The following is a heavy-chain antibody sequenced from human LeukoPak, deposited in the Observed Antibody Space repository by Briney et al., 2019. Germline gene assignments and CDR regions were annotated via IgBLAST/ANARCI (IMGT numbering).Heavy chain of an antibody. D-gene: IGHD3-10*01. J-gene: IGHJ5*02. CDR2: INPNSGGT. V-gene: IGHV1-2*02. Sequence: ASVKVSCKASGYTFTGYYMHWVRQAPGQGLEWMGWINPNSGGTNYAQKFQGRVTMTRDTSISTAYMELSRLRSDDTAVYYCARGRRLLWFGEFFNWFDPWGQGTLVTVSS. CDR3: ARGRRLLWFGEFFNWFDP. CDR1: GYTFTGYY.